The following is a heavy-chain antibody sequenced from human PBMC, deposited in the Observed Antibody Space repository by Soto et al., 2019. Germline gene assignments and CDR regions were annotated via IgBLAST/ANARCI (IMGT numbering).Heavy chain of an antibody. Sequence: EVQLVESGGGLVQPGGSLRLSCAASGFTFSSYSMNWVRQAPGKGLEWVSYISSSSSTIYYADSVKGRFTISRDNAKNSLYLQMNSLRAEDTAVYYCARGAYYCDSSGLSYWGQGTLVTVSS. J-gene: IGHJ4*02. CDR1: GFTFSSYS. CDR2: ISSSSSTI. CDR3: ARGAYYCDSSGLSY. D-gene: IGHD3-22*01. V-gene: IGHV3-48*01.